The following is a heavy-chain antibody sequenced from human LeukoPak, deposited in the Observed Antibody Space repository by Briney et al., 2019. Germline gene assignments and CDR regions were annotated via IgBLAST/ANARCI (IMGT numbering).Heavy chain of an antibody. V-gene: IGHV4-59*12. CDR2: IYYSGST. Sequence: SETLSLTCTVSGGSISSYYWSWIRQPPGKGLEWIGYIYYSGSTNYNPSLKSRVTISVDTSKNQFSLKLSSVTAADAAVYYCARENDFWSGNYYTNWFDPWGQGTLVTVSS. J-gene: IGHJ5*02. CDR3: ARENDFWSGNYYTNWFDP. CDR1: GGSISSYY. D-gene: IGHD3-3*01.